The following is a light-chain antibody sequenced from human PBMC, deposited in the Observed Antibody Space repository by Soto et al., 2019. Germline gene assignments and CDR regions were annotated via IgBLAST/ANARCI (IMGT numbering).Light chain of an antibody. V-gene: IGKV1-5*03. Sequence: DIQMTQSPSTLSASVGDRVTITCRASQSISSWLAWYQQKPGKAPKLLIYKASSLESRVPSRFSGSGSGTEFTLTISSLQPDDFATYYCQQYNSYSRTFGQGTKV. CDR2: KAS. J-gene: IGKJ1*01. CDR1: QSISSW. CDR3: QQYNSYSRT.